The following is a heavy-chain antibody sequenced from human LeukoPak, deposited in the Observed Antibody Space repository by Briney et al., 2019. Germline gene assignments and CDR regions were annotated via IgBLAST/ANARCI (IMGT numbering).Heavy chain of an antibody. CDR3: ARHGHLGDAFDI. D-gene: IGHD3-16*01. Sequence: SGTLSLTCAVSGGSISSSNWWSWVRQPPGQGLEWIGEIYHSGSTNYNPSLKSRVTISVDTSKNQFSLKLSSVTAAETAVYNCARHGHLGDAFDIWGQGTMVTVSS. CDR2: IYHSGST. V-gene: IGHV4-4*02. J-gene: IGHJ3*02. CDR1: GGSISSSNW.